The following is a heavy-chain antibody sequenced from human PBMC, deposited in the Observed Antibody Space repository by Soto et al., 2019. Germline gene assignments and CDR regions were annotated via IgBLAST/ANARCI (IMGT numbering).Heavy chain of an antibody. CDR2: INPSGGST. CDR1: GYTFTRYY. Sequence: ASLKVSCKASGYTFTRYYMHWVRQAPGQGLEWMGIINPSGGSTSYAQKFQGRVTMTRDTSTSTVYMELSSLRSEDTAVYYCARSVPATAYPDDYWGQGTLVTVSS. J-gene: IGHJ4*02. CDR3: ARSVPATAYPDDY. V-gene: IGHV1-46*03. D-gene: IGHD2-2*01.